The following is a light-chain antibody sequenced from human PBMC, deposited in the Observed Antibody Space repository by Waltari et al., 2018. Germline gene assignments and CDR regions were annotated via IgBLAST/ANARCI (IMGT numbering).Light chain of an antibody. V-gene: IGKV3-11*01. CDR2: DAS. CDR3: QQRSNWPIT. Sequence: EIVLTQSPATLSLSPGERATLSCRASQSVSSYLAWYHQKPGQAPRLLIYDASNRATGIPARFSGSESGTDFTLTISSLEPEDFAVYYCQQRSNWPITFGQGTRLEMK. CDR1: QSVSSY. J-gene: IGKJ5*01.